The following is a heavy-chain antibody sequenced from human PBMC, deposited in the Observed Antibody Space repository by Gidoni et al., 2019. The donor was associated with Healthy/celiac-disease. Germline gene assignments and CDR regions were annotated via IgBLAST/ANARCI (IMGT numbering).Heavy chain of an antibody. D-gene: IGHD2-2*01. Sequence: EVQLLESGGGLVQPGGSLRLSCAASGFPFSSYAMSWVRQAPGKGLEWVSAISGSGGSTYYADSVKGRFTISRDNSKNTLYLQMNSLRAEDTAVYYCAAAAIAPGAFDIWGQGTMVTVSS. J-gene: IGHJ3*02. CDR1: GFPFSSYA. CDR3: AAAAIAPGAFDI. CDR2: ISGSGGST. V-gene: IGHV3-23*01.